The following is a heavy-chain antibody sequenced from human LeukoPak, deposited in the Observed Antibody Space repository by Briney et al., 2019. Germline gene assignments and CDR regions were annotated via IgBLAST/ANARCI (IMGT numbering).Heavy chain of an antibody. Sequence: GGSLRLSCAASGFTFSSCAMSWVRQAPGKGLEWVSAISGSGSSTYYADSVKGRFTISRDNSKNTLYLQMNSLRAEDTAVYYCAKVLNVVVVAATGIDYWGQGTLVTVSS. CDR1: GFTFSSCA. CDR2: ISGSGSST. J-gene: IGHJ4*02. V-gene: IGHV3-23*01. CDR3: AKVLNVVVVAATGIDY. D-gene: IGHD2-15*01.